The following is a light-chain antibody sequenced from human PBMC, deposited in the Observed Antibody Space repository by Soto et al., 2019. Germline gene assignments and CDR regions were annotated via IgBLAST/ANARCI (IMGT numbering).Light chain of an antibody. Sequence: DIVLTQSPGTLSLSPGERATLSCRASQSVSSSYLAWYQQKPGQAPRLLIYGASSRATGIPDRFSGSGSGTDFTLTISRLEPEDFAVYYCQEYCSSPWTFGQGTKVEI. CDR3: QEYCSSPWT. J-gene: IGKJ1*01. CDR2: GAS. V-gene: IGKV3-20*01. CDR1: QSVSSSY.